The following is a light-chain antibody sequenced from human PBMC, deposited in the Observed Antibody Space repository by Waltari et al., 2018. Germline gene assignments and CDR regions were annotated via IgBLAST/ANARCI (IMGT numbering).Light chain of an antibody. CDR3: CAFAGYGVYV. J-gene: IGLJ1*01. CDR1: SSAVAHYPL. CDR2: EVS. Sequence: SALTQPASVSRSPGQSITISCTERSSAVAHYPLLSWYHHHPGGAPKLLIYEVSKRPSGVSSRFSGSKSGKTASLTISGLQAEDEGDYYCCAFAGYGVYVFGSGTHVAVL. V-gene: IGLV2-23*02.